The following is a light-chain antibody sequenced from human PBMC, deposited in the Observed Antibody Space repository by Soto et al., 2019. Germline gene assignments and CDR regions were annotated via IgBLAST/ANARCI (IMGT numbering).Light chain of an antibody. J-gene: IGKJ1*01. V-gene: IGKV1-39*01. Sequence: DIQMTQSPSSLSASVGDRVTITCQASQNINNYLNWYQQKPGRAPKLLIYGASTLQTGAPSRFNGSGSATEFTLTIGSLQLEDFATYSCQQGFSTPWTFGPGTKVDIK. CDR1: QNINNY. CDR2: GAS. CDR3: QQGFSTPWT.